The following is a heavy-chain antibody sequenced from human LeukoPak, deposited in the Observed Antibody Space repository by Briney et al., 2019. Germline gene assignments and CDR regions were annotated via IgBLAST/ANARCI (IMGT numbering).Heavy chain of an antibody. CDR2: IHYRGST. Sequence: PSETLSLTCTVSGGSTSSYYWSWIRQSPGEGLEWIGYIHYRGSTNYNPSLKSRVTISVDTSKNQFSLKLSSLTAADTAVYYCARSVLGYSYGLHIDYWGDGTLVTVSS. J-gene: IGHJ4*01. D-gene: IGHD5-18*01. CDR3: ARSVLGYSYGLHIDY. V-gene: IGHV4-59*01. CDR1: GGSTSSYY.